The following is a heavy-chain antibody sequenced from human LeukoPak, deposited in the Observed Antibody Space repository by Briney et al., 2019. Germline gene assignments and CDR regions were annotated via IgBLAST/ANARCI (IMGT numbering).Heavy chain of an antibody. CDR3: ARVGWELLGPFDH. CDR1: GDSISNYY. D-gene: IGHD1-26*01. V-gene: IGHV4-59*01. J-gene: IGHJ4*02. CDR2: IYYSGTT. Sequence: SETLSLTCTVSGDSISNYYWSWIRQPPGKGLEWIGYIYYSGTTNYNPSLKRRVTISVDTSKNQFSLKSRSVIAADTAVYYCARVGWELLGPFDHWGQGTLVTVSS.